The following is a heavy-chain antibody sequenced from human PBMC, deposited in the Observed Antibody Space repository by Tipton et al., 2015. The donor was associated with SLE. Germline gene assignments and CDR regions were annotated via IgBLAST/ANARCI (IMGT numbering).Heavy chain of an antibody. CDR3: ARVVGSYNWFDP. D-gene: IGHD2-15*01. CDR2: INHSGST. CDR1: GGSFSGYY. J-gene: IGHJ5*02. Sequence: TLSLTCAVYGGSFSGYYWSWIRQPPGKGLEWIGEINHSGSTNYNPSLKSRVTISVDTSKNQFSLKLSSVTAADTAVYYCARVVGSYNWFDPWGQGTLVTVSS. V-gene: IGHV4-34*01.